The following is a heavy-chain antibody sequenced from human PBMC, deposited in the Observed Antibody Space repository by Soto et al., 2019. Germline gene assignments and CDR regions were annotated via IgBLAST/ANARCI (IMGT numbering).Heavy chain of an antibody. Sequence: QVQLVQSGAEVKKPGASVKVSCKASGYTFTSYAMHWVRQAPGQRLEWMGWINAGNGNTKYSQKFQGRVTITRDTSASTAYMELSSLRSEDTAVYSCARSIVVVPAADYWRQGTLVTVSS. V-gene: IGHV1-3*01. CDR1: GYTFTSYA. CDR3: ARSIVVVPAADY. D-gene: IGHD2-21*02. CDR2: INAGNGNT. J-gene: IGHJ4*02.